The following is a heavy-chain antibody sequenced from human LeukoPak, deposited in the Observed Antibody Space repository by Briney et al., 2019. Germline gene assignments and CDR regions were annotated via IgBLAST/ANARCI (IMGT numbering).Heavy chain of an antibody. J-gene: IGHJ3*02. Sequence: GGSLRLSCAASGFTFSDYYMSWIRQAPGKGLEWVSAISGSGGSTYYADSVKGRFTISRDNSKNTLYLQMNSLRAEDTAVYYCANNPKSRVDDAFDIWGQGTMVTVSS. CDR3: ANNPKSRVDDAFDI. V-gene: IGHV3-23*01. CDR2: ISGSGGST. D-gene: IGHD1-14*01. CDR1: GFTFSDYY.